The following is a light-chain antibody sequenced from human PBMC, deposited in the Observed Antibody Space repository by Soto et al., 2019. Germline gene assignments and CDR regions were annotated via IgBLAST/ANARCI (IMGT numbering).Light chain of an antibody. Sequence: DIQLTQSPSSLSASVGDRVTITCRASQTISTYLNWYQQKPGKAPGLLIYDASSLLSGVPSRFSGSGSGTDFTLTIISRQPADFSTYYCQQSDSTPCTFGQGTKVDI. V-gene: IGKV1-39*01. CDR1: QTISTY. CDR3: QQSDSTPCT. J-gene: IGKJ2*02. CDR2: DAS.